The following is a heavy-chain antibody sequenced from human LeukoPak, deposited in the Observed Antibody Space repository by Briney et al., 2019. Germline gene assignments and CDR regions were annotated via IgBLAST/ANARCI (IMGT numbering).Heavy chain of an antibody. CDR3: ARWWDDGSGYSYLYGMDV. D-gene: IGHD3-22*01. CDR1: GYTFTSYY. Sequence: ASVKVSCKASGYTFTSYYIHWVRQAPGQGLEWMGIINPSAGSTTYAQEFQGRVTMTTDTSTSTAYMELRSLRSEDTAVYYCARWWDDGSGYSYLYGMDVWGQGTTVTVSS. CDR2: INPSAGST. V-gene: IGHV1-46*01. J-gene: IGHJ6*02.